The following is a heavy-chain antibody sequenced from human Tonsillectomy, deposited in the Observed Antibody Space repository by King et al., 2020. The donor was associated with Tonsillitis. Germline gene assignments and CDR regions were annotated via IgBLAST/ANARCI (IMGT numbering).Heavy chain of an antibody. CDR2: IFYSGST. V-gene: IGHV4-59*01. CDR1: GGSISSYY. Sequence: QLQESGPGLVKPSETLSLTCTVSGGSISSYYWNWIRQPPGKGLEWIGYIFYSGSTNYNPSLKSRVTISVDTSKNQFSLKLSSVTAADTAVYYCAGVPYYDILTDYYYFDYWGQGTLVTVSS. CDR3: AGVPYYDILTDYYYFDY. D-gene: IGHD3-9*01. J-gene: IGHJ4*02.